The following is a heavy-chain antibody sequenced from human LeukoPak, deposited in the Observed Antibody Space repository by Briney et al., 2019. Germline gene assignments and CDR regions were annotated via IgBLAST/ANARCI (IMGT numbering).Heavy chain of an antibody. CDR3: AREFWNFRSGNLQAFDI. CDR1: GGSISGGNYY. CDR2: IYNTGST. V-gene: IGHV4-61*02. J-gene: IGHJ3*02. Sequence: SETLSLTCTVSGGSISGGNYYWSWIRQPAGKGLEWIGRIYNTGSTKYNPSLKSRVTISVDTSKNQFSLRLSSVTAADTAVYYCAREFWNFRSGNLQAFDIWGQGTMVTVSS. D-gene: IGHD1-7*01.